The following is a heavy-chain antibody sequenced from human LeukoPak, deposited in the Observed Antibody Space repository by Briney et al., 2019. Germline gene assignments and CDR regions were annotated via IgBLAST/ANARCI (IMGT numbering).Heavy chain of an antibody. Sequence: PSETLSLTCTVSGGSISSYYWSWIRQPPGKGLECIGYIYYTGSTNYNPSLKSRVTISVDTSKNQFSLELSSVTAADTAVYYCARMTTVTTGIDYWGQGTLVTVSS. D-gene: IGHD4-17*01. CDR1: GGSISSYY. CDR3: ARMTTVTTGIDY. J-gene: IGHJ4*02. V-gene: IGHV4-59*01. CDR2: IYYTGST.